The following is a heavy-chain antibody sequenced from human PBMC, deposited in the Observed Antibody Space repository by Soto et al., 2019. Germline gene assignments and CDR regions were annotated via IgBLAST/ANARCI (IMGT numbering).Heavy chain of an antibody. Sequence: QVQLVESGGGVVQPGRSLRLSCAASGFTFSSYGMHWVRKPPGKGLGWVAVISYDGRNKYYADSVKGRFTISRDNSKNTLYLQMNSLRAEDTAVYYCAKIAALSGNDYWGQGTLVTVSS. CDR3: AKIAALSGNDY. CDR2: ISYDGRNK. D-gene: IGHD6-6*01. V-gene: IGHV3-30*18. CDR1: GFTFSSYG. J-gene: IGHJ4*02.